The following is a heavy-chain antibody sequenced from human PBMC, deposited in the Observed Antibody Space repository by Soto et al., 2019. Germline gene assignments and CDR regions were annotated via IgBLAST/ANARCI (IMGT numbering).Heavy chain of an antibody. Sequence: ASVKVSCKASGYTFTNNDVTWVRQATGQGLEWMGWMNPGSGDTGYAQRFQGRVTMTRNISIATAYMELSSLRSEDTAIYYCARMASFGSLNWFDPWGQGTLVTVSS. D-gene: IGHD5-18*01. CDR2: MNPGSGDT. CDR3: ARMASFGSLNWFDP. V-gene: IGHV1-8*01. CDR1: GYTFTNND. J-gene: IGHJ5*02.